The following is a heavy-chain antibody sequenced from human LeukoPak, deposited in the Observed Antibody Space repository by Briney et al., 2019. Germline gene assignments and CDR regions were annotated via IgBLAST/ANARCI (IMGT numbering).Heavy chain of an antibody. CDR2: IYYSGST. V-gene: IGHV4-31*03. J-gene: IGHJ3*02. CDR3: ARCHYGSGTYAHGCDI. Sequence: SETLSLTCTVSGGSISSGSYHWSWIRQHPGKGLEWIGYIYYSGSTYYNSSLKSRVTTSVDTSKNQFSLKLSSVTAADTAVYYCARCHYGSGTYAHGCDIWGQGTMVTVSS. CDR1: GGSISSGSYH. D-gene: IGHD3-10*01.